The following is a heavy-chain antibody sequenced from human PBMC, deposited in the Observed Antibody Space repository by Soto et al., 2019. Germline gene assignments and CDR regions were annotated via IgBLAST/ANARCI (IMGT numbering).Heavy chain of an antibody. J-gene: IGHJ4*02. CDR3: ARVYGERHNKGPKFDY. D-gene: IGHD4-17*01. CDR2: IYYSGST. CDR1: GGSISSGGYY. V-gene: IGHV4-31*03. Sequence: SETLSLTCTVSGGSISSGGYYWSWIRQHPGKGLEWIGYIYYSGSTYYNPSLKSRVTISVDTSKNQFSLKLSSVTAADTAVYYCARVYGERHNKGPKFDYWGQGTLVTISS.